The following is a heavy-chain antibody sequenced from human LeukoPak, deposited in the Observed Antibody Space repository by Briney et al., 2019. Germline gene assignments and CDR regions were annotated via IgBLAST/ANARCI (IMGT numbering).Heavy chain of an antibody. CDR3: ARSYGGATDYYYYYMDV. CDR1: GGTFSSYA. V-gene: IGHV1-69*06. Sequence: GASVKVSCKASGGTFSSYAISWVRQAPGQGLEWMGGIIPIFGTANYAQKFQGRVTITADKSTSTAYMELSSLRSEDTAVYYCARSYGGATDYYYYYMDVWGKGTTVTVSS. D-gene: IGHD1-26*01. J-gene: IGHJ6*03. CDR2: IIPIFGTA.